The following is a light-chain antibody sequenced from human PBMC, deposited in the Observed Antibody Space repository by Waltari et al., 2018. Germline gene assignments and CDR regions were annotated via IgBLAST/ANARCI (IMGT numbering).Light chain of an antibody. J-gene: IGLJ6*01. CDR1: SSDVGGFNF. CDR3: SSYTSSRTNV. CDR2: DVT. Sequence: QSALTQPASVSGSPGQSITVSCTGTSSDVGGFNFVSWYQQHPGKASKLMIFDVTNRPSGVSNRFSGSKSGNTASLTISGLQAEDEAEYYCSSYTSSRTNVFGSGTKVTVL. V-gene: IGLV2-14*03.